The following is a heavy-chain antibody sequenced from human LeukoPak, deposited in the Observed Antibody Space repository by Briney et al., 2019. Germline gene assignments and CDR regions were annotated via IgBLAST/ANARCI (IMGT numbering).Heavy chain of an antibody. CDR1: GGSFSGYY. CDR2: INHSGST. Sequence: SETLSLTCAVYGGSFSGYYWSWIRQPPGKGLEWIGEINHSGSTNYNPSLKSRVTISVDTSKNQFSLKLGSVTAADTAVYYCARLSKSPYSSSWYGIYYFDYWGQGTLVTVSS. V-gene: IGHV4-34*01. J-gene: IGHJ4*02. CDR3: ARLSKSPYSSSWYGIYYFDY. D-gene: IGHD6-13*01.